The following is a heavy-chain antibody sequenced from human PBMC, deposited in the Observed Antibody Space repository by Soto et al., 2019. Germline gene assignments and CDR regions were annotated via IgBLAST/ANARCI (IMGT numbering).Heavy chain of an antibody. CDR2: IYYSGST. CDR1: GGSISSSSYY. J-gene: IGHJ4*02. V-gene: IGHV4-39*01. CDR3: SGQSDRRLVVIY. Sequence: QLQLQESGPALVKPSETLSLTCTVSGGSISSSSYYWGWIRQPPGKGLEWIGSIYYSGSTYYTPSLMCRVTLSVDTSKDQFSRKLSSVTAADTAVYYCSGQSDRRLVVIYWGQGTLVTVSS. D-gene: IGHD3-22*01.